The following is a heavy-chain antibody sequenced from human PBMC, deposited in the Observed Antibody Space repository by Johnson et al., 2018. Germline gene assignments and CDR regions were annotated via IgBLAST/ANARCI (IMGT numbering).Heavy chain of an antibody. J-gene: IGHJ1*01. Sequence: QVQLVQSGGGLVQPGGSLRLSCAASGFTFSSYAMHWVRQAPGKGLGWVAVISYDGSNKYYADSVKGRFTISSDNSKNTLYLQMNSLGAEDKAGYYCARGIRGGNSAQYFQHWGQGTLVTVSS. CDR1: GFTFSSYA. CDR3: ARGIRGGNSAQYFQH. V-gene: IGHV3-30-3*01. D-gene: IGHD4-23*01. CDR2: ISYDGSNK.